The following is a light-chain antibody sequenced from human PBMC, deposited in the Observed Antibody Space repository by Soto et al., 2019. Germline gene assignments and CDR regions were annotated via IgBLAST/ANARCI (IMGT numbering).Light chain of an antibody. Sequence: DIQMTQSPSSLSASVGDRVTITCRATQAISNYLAWYQQKPGKVPELLIYAASTLQSGVPSRFSGSGAGTDFTLTISNLQPEDVATYYCQKYNSAPWTFGQGTKVEIK. CDR2: AAS. CDR3: QKYNSAPWT. CDR1: QAISNY. J-gene: IGKJ1*01. V-gene: IGKV1-27*01.